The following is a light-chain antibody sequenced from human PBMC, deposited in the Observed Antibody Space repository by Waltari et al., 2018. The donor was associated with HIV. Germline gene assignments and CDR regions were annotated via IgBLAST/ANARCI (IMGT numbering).Light chain of an antibody. V-gene: IGKV4-1*01. Sequence: DIVMTQSPESLAVSLGERATINCPSTRTVLSSSDNQTYLAWYLQRPGQSPRVLLFWASTRAFGVPNRFSGSGSGTDFSLTLSSLQADDVGIYYCQQYYTVPPTFGGGTKVEI. J-gene: IGKJ4*01. CDR3: QQYYTVPPT. CDR1: RTVLSSSDNQTY. CDR2: WAS.